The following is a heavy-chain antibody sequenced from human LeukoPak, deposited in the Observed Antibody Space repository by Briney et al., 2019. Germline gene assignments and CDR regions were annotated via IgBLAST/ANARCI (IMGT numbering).Heavy chain of an antibody. CDR3: ARGLLKGIPVAGTP. Sequence: SETLSLTCAMYGGSFSGYFWSWIRQPPGKGLEWIGEINHSGVTNYNTSLRSRVSISVDTSKNQFSLKLRSVTAADTAVYYCARGLLKGIPVAGTPWGQGTLVSVSS. D-gene: IGHD6-19*01. CDR1: GGSFSGYF. J-gene: IGHJ5*02. CDR2: INHSGVT. V-gene: IGHV4-34*01.